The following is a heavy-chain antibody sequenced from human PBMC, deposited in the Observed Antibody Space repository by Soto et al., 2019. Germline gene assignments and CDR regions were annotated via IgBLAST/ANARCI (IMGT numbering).Heavy chain of an antibody. CDR3: ARAGGLGAVAADY. Sequence: QLQLQESGSGLVKPSQTLSLTCAVSGGSISSGGYSWSWIRQPPGKVLEWIAYIYHSGSTYYNPSLKSRVTISVDRSKNQFSLKLSSVTAADTAVYYCARAGGLGAVAADYWGQGTLVTVSS. J-gene: IGHJ4*02. CDR1: GGSISSGGYS. V-gene: IGHV4-30-2*01. D-gene: IGHD6-19*01. CDR2: IYHSGST.